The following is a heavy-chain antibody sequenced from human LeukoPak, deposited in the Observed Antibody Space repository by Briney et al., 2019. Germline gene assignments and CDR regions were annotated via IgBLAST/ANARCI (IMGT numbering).Heavy chain of an antibody. Sequence: GGSLRLSCAASGFTVSRKYMSWVRQAPGKGQEWVSVIYSGASTYYADSVKGRFTISRDNSKNTLYLQMNSLRAEDTAVYYCARADDFWSGYYTPQAPYFDYWGQGTLVTVSS. V-gene: IGHV3-53*01. CDR3: ARADDFWSGYYTPQAPYFDY. CDR1: GFTVSRKY. J-gene: IGHJ4*02. CDR2: IYSGAST. D-gene: IGHD3-3*01.